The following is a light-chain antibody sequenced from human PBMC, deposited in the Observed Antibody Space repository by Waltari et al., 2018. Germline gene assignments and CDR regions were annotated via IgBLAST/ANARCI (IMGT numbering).Light chain of an antibody. CDR2: DVS. V-gene: IGLV2-14*03. CDR1: SSDVGNYDY. Sequence: QSALTQPASVSGSPGQSITIPCTGTSSDVGNYDYVSWYQHHPGKAPKLMIYDVSYRPSGVSNRFSGSKSGNTASLTISGLQAEDEADYYCSSYTSSSTLWVFGGGTKLTVL. J-gene: IGLJ3*02. CDR3: SSYTSSSTLWV.